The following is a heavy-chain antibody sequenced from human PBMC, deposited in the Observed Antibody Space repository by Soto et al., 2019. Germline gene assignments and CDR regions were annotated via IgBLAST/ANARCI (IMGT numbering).Heavy chain of an antibody. CDR3: AREGPRGDYDFWSGYPDY. CDR2: ISAYNGNT. D-gene: IGHD3-3*01. CDR1: GYTFTSYG. J-gene: IGHJ4*02. Sequence: QVQLVQSGAEVKKPGASVKVSCKASGYTFTSYGISWVRQAPGQGLEWMGWISAYNGNTNYAQKLQGRVTMTTDTSTSTDYMELRSLRSDDTAVYYCAREGPRGDYDFWSGYPDYWGQGTLVTVSS. V-gene: IGHV1-18*01.